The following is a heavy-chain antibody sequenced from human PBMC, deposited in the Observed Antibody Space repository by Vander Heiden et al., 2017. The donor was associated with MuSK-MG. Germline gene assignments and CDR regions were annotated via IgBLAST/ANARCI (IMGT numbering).Heavy chain of an antibody. CDR3: ARDRVAGYYYFDY. V-gene: IGHV3-66*01. Sequence: EVQLVESGGCLVQPGGSLRLSCAASGFTVSSNYMSWVRQAPGKGLEWVSVIYSGGSTYYADSVKGRFTISRDNSKNTLYLQMNSLRAEDTAVYYCARDRVAGYYYFDYWGQGTLVTVSS. J-gene: IGHJ4*02. CDR2: IYSGGST. CDR1: GFTVSSNY. D-gene: IGHD6-19*01.